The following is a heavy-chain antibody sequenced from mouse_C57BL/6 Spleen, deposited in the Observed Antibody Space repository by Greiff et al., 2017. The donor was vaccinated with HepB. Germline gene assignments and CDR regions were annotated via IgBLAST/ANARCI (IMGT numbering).Heavy chain of an antibody. CDR2: IYPRDGST. J-gene: IGHJ2*01. CDR3: ARQRDDGYYVKDY. D-gene: IGHD2-3*01. V-gene: IGHV1-85*01. Sequence: VQLQQSGPELVKPGASVKLSCKASGYTFTSYDINWVKQRPGQGLEWIGWIYPRDGSTKYNEKFKGKATLTVDTSSSTAYMELHSLTSEDSAVYFCARQRDDGYYVKDYWGQGTTLTVSS. CDR1: GYTFTSYD.